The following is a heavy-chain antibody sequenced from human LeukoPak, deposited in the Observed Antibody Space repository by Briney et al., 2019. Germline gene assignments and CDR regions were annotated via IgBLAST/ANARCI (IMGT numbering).Heavy chain of an antibody. CDR2: MNPNSGNT. Sequence: ASVKVSCKASGYTFTSYDINWVRQATGQGLEWMGWMNPNSGNTGYAQKFQGRVTITRNTSISTAYMELSSLRSEDTAVYYCARGGGSIAALVVYFDYWGQGTLVTVSS. CDR3: ARGGGSIAALVVYFDY. V-gene: IGHV1-8*03. J-gene: IGHJ4*02. CDR1: GYTFTSYD. D-gene: IGHD6-6*01.